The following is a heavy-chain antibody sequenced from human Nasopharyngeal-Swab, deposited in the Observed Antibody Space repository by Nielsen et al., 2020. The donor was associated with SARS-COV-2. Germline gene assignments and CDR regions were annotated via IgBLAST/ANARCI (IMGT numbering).Heavy chain of an antibody. D-gene: IGHD3-10*01. Sequence: LRLSCTVSGGSISSGGYYWSWIRQHPGKGLEWIGYIYYSGSTYYNPSLKSRVTISVDTSKNQFSLKLSSVTAADTAVYYCASASRGGYYYGSGSYAIAVWGQGTMVTVSS. CDR2: IYYSGST. CDR1: GGSISSGGYY. J-gene: IGHJ3*01. V-gene: IGHV4-31*03. CDR3: ASASRGGYYYGSGSYAIAV.